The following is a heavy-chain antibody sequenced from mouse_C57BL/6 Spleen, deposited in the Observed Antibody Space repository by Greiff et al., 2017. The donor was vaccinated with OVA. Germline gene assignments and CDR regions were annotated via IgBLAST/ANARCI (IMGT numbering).Heavy chain of an antibody. J-gene: IGHJ1*03. Sequence: LVESGAELVKPGASVKMSCKASGYTFTTYPIEWMKQNHGKSLEWIGNFHPYNDDTKYNEKFKGKATLTVEKSSSTVYLELSRLTSDDSAVYYGARGYYGSSYWYFDVWGTGTTVTVSS. CDR1: GYTFTTYP. CDR3: ARGYYGSSYWYFDV. CDR2: FHPYNDDT. D-gene: IGHD1-1*01. V-gene: IGHV1-47*01.